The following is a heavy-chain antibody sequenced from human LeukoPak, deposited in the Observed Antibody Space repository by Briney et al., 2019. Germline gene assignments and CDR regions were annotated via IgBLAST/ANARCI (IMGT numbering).Heavy chain of an antibody. Sequence: PGGSLRLSCAASGFTFSSYEMNWVRQAPGKGLEWVSYISSSGSTIYYADSVKGRFTISRDNSKNTLYLQMNSLRAEDTAVYYCATLADYYGSGSSDYWGQGTLVTVSS. J-gene: IGHJ4*02. CDR1: GFTFSSYE. D-gene: IGHD3-10*01. CDR2: ISSSGSTI. CDR3: ATLADYYGSGSSDY. V-gene: IGHV3-48*03.